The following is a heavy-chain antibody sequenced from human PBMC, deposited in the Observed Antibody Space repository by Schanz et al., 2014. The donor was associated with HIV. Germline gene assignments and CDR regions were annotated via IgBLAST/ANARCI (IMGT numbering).Heavy chain of an antibody. CDR2: INPKSGGA. J-gene: IGHJ4*02. CDR3: ARDWENNWRYVGGFDS. Sequence: QVQLVQSGAEVKKPGASVKVSCKTSGYIFTDYYVHWVRQAPGQGLEWLGWINPKSGGADNARKFQGRVTFSRDTSTGTAYMEVTKLTYDDTAVYYCARDWENNWRYVGGFDSWGLGTLVIVSS. V-gene: IGHV1-2*02. CDR1: GYIFTDYY. D-gene: IGHD1-20*01.